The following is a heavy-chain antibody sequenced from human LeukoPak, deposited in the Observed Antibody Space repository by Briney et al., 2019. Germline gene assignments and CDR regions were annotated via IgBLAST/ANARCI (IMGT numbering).Heavy chain of an antibody. V-gene: IGHV3-66*01. CDR1: GFSVSRNF. CDR3: ARVGIGRYDFDY. D-gene: IGHD1-26*01. CDR2: MYGDGST. J-gene: IGHJ4*02. Sequence: PGGSLRLSCAASGFSVSRNFMTWVRQAPGKGLEWVSIMYGDGSTYNADSVKGRFTISRDNAKNTLYLQMNSLRAEDTALYYCARVGIGRYDFDYWGQGTLVTVSS.